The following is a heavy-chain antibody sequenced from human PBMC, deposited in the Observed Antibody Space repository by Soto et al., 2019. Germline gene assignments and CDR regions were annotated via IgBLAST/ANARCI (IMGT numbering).Heavy chain of an antibody. CDR1: GASVSNGY. CDR2: MYFGGSF. J-gene: IGHJ5*02. D-gene: IGHD3-22*01. CDR3: ARSYYDSTGFAVDP. V-gene: IGHV4-59*02. Sequence: QMQLQESGPGLVKPSETLSLTCTVSGASVSNGYWCWIRQPPGQGLEWIGFMYFGGSFNYNPSLTNRVTISVEPSKNQFSMKLTSVTAADTAVYYCARSYYDSTGFAVDPWGQGTLVTVSS.